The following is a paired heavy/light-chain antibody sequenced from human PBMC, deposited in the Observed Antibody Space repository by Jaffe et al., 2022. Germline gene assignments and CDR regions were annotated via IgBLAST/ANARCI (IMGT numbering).Light chain of an antibody. Sequence: DIQMTQSPSTLSASVGDRVTITCRASQSISRWLAWYQQKPGKAPNLLIYKASNLESGVPSRFSGSGSGTEFTLTISSLQPDDFATYYCQHYINYPPTFGGGTKVEIK. CDR2: KAS. CDR1: QSISRW. V-gene: IGKV1-5*03. CDR3: QHYINYPPT. J-gene: IGKJ4*01.
Heavy chain of an antibody. CDR2: SRNKANGYST. V-gene: IGHV3-72*01. CDR3: ARSGGVDPYFDPFYM. CDR1: GFAFRDHY. Sequence: EVQLVESGGGLIRPGGSLRLSCAASGFAFRDHYMDWVRQAPGKGLEWVGRSRNKANGYSTVYAASAKDRFTISRDESKNSMYLQMNSLKIEDTAVYYCARSGGVDPYFDPFYMWGQGTVVSVSS. D-gene: IGHD3-16*01. J-gene: IGHJ3*02.